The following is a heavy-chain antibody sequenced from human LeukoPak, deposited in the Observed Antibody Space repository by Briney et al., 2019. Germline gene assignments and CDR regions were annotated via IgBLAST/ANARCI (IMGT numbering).Heavy chain of an antibody. CDR3: ARSDTDMITSAFDI. Sequence: GGSLRLSCAASGFTFSTYSMNWVRQAPGKGLEWVSCITSTSSYIYYTDSLKGRFNISRDNARNSLYLQMNSLRAEDTAVYYCARSDTDMITSAFDIWGQGTMVTVSS. J-gene: IGHJ3*02. V-gene: IGHV3-21*01. CDR2: ITSTSSYI. CDR1: GFTFSTYS. D-gene: IGHD5-18*01.